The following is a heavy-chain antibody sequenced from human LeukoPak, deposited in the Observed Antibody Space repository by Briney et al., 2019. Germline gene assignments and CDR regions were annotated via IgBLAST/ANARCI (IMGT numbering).Heavy chain of an antibody. V-gene: IGHV7-4-1*02. CDR1: GYTFTSYA. CDR2: INTNTGNP. CDR3: ARDQEGLLWFGERTSLTS. J-gene: IGHJ4*02. D-gene: IGHD3-10*01. Sequence: ASVKVSCKASGYTFTSYAMNWVRQAPGQGLEWMGWINTNTGNPTYAQGFTGRFVFSLDTSVSTAYLQISSLKAEDTAVYYCARDQEGLLWFGERTSLTSWGQGTLVTVSS.